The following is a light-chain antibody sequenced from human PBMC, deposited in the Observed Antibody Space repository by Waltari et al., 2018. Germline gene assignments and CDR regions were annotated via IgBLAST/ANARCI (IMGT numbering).Light chain of an antibody. CDR1: QSVSSY. Sequence: EIVLTQSPATLSLSPGERATLPCRASQSVSSYLAWYQQKPGQAPRLLIYEASNRATGIPARFSGSGSGTDFTLTISSLEPEDFAVYYCQQRSNWPITFGQGTRLEIK. CDR3: QQRSNWPIT. J-gene: IGKJ5*01. V-gene: IGKV3-11*01. CDR2: EAS.